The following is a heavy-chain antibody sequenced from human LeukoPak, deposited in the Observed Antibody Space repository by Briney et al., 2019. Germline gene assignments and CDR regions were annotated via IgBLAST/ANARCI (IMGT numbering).Heavy chain of an antibody. CDR1: GDSITGSSYY. J-gene: IGHJ4*02. Sequence: SETLSLTCTVSGDSITGSSYYWGWIRQPPGKGLEWIGSMYYSGSTYSNPSLKSRVTISADTSKNQFSLKLKSVTAADTAVYYCARQYYDSTGYYYFVSWGQGTLVTVSS. V-gene: IGHV4-39*01. CDR2: MYYSGST. D-gene: IGHD3-22*01. CDR3: ARQYYDSTGYYYFVS.